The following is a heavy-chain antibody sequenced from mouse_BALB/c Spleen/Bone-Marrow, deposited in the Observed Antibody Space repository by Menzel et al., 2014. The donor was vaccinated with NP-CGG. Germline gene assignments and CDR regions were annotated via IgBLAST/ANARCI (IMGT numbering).Heavy chain of an antibody. Sequence: EVQVVESGGGLVKPGGSLKLSCAASGFTFSSYAMSWVRQTPEKRLEWVATISSGGSYTYYPDSVKGRFTISRDNAKNTLYLQMSSLGSEDTAMYYCARFITSLVYFDYWGQGTTLTVSS. J-gene: IGHJ2*01. V-gene: IGHV5-9-3*01. D-gene: IGHD1-1*01. CDR3: ARFITSLVYFDY. CDR1: GFTFSSYA. CDR2: ISSGGSYT.